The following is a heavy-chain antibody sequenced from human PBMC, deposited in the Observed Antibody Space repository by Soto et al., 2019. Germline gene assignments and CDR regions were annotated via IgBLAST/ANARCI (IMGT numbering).Heavy chain of an antibody. D-gene: IGHD2-15*01. V-gene: IGHV3-30-3*01. Sequence: GGSLRLSCAASGFTFSSYAMHWVRQAPGKGLEWVAVISYDGSNKYYADSVKGRFTISRDNSKNTLYLQMNSLRAEDTAVYYCARDWQAVVAATVYYYYYGMDVWGQGTTVTVSS. J-gene: IGHJ6*02. CDR1: GFTFSSYA. CDR2: ISYDGSNK. CDR3: ARDWQAVVAATVYYYYYGMDV.